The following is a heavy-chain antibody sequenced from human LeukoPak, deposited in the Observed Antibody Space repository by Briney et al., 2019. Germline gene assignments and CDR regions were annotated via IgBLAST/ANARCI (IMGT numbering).Heavy chain of an antibody. D-gene: IGHD6-19*01. V-gene: IGHV3-74*01. Sequence: GGSLRLSCAASGSTFSSYWMHWVRQAPGKGLVWVSRIYSDGSITNYAGSVKGRFTISRDNAKNTLYLQMNSLRVEDTAVYFCVRGLDSSGSSLPFDYWGQGTLVTVSS. CDR2: IYSDGSIT. CDR1: GSTFSSYW. J-gene: IGHJ4*02. CDR3: VRGLDSSGSSLPFDY.